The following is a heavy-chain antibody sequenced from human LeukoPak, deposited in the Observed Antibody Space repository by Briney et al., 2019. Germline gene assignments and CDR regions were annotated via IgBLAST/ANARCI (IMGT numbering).Heavy chain of an antibody. CDR2: ISYDGSNK. CDR3: AKGGWNDILNYYFDY. Sequence: GGSLRLSCAASGFTFSSYAMHWVRQPPGKGLEWVAVISYDGSNKYYADSVKGRFTISRDNSKNTLYLQMNSLRAEDTAVYYCAKGGWNDILNYYFDYWGQGTLVTVSS. V-gene: IGHV3-30*04. CDR1: GFTFSSYA. J-gene: IGHJ4*02. D-gene: IGHD1-1*01.